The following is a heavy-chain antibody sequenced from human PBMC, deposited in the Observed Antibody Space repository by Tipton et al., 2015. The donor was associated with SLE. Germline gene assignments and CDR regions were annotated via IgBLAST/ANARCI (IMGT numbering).Heavy chain of an antibody. Sequence: TLSLTCAVSGYSIRSGYYWTWIRQPPGKGLEWIGYLYTSGTTKYNPSLESRVTISVDTPKNQFSLKLNSVTAADTAVYYCARVGLITPDAFDIWGQGTMVTVSS. CDR3: ARVGLITPDAFDI. D-gene: IGHD5-24*01. CDR1: GYSIRSGYY. V-gene: IGHV4-4*08. J-gene: IGHJ3*02. CDR2: LYTSGTT.